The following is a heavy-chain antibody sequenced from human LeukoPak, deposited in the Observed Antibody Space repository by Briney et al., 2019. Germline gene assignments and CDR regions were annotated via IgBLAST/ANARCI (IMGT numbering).Heavy chain of an antibody. J-gene: IGHJ6*04. CDR3: ARGRSGSYYKDVDV. CDR1: GFTFSDYY. D-gene: IGHD3-10*01. V-gene: IGHV3-11*04. CDR2: ISSSGSTI. Sequence: GGSLRLSCAASGFTFSDYYMSWFRQAPGKGLEWVSYISSSGSTIYYADSVKGRFTISRDNAKNSLFLQMNSLRAEDTAVYYCARGRSGSYYKDVDVWGKGTTVTVSS.